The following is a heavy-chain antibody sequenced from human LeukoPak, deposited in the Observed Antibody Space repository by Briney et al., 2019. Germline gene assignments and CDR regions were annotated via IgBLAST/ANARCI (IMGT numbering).Heavy chain of an antibody. CDR2: IYYRGST. CDR1: GGSISSGGYY. Sequence: SETLSPTCTVSGGSISSGGYYWSWIRQHPGKGLEWIGYIYYRGSTYYNPSLKSRVTISVDTSKNQFSLKLSSVTAADTAVYYCARYDSSGYYWEYFDYWGQGTLVTVSS. D-gene: IGHD3-22*01. J-gene: IGHJ4*02. V-gene: IGHV4-31*03. CDR3: ARYDSSGYYWEYFDY.